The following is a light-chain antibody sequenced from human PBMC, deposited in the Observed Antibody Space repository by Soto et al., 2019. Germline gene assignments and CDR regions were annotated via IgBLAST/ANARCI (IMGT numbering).Light chain of an antibody. CDR3: QQYGSSPLWT. CDR2: GAS. V-gene: IGKV3-20*01. CDR1: QSVSSSY. J-gene: IGKJ1*01. Sequence: EIVLTQSPGTLSLSPGERATLSCRASQSVSSSYFAWYQQKPGQTPGHLIYGASSRATGIPDRFSGRGSGTDFTLTISRLEPEDFAVYYCQQYGSSPLWTFGQGTKVEIK.